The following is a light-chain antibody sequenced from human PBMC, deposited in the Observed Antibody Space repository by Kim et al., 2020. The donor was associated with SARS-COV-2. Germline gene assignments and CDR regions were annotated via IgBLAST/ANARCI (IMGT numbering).Light chain of an antibody. CDR1: SSNIGAGYD. V-gene: IGLV1-40*01. CDR3: QSYDSSLSVWV. J-gene: IGLJ3*02. Sequence: QSVLTQPPSVSGAPGQRVTISCTGSSSNIGAGYDVHWYQQLPGTAPKLLIYGNSNRPSGVPDRFSGSKSGTSASLAITGLQAEDEADYYCQSYDSSLSVWVFGGGIQLTVL. CDR2: GNS.